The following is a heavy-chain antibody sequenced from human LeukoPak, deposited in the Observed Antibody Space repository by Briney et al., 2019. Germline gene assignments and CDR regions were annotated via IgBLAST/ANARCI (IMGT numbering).Heavy chain of an antibody. J-gene: IGHJ6*02. D-gene: IGHD1-26*01. CDR3: AREGYSGSYRGQNYYYYGMDV. CDR1: GGSISSGGYS. CDR2: IYHSGST. V-gene: IGHV4-30-2*01. Sequence: PSETLSLTCAVSGGSISSGGYSWSCIRQPPGKGLEWIGCIYHSGSTYYNPSLKSRVTISVDTSKNQFSLKLSSVTAADTAVYYCAREGYSGSYRGQNYYYYGMDVWGQGTTVTVSS.